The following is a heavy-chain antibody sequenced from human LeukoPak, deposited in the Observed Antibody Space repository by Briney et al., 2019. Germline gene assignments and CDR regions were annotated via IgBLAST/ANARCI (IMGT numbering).Heavy chain of an antibody. D-gene: IGHD3-10*01. J-gene: IGHJ4*02. Sequence: PGGSLRLSCAASGFTFSSYSMNWVRQAPGKGLEWVSYISSSSSTIYYADSVKGRFTISRDNAKNSLYLQMNSLRAEDTAVYYCARDRLWFGEFDLDYWGQGTLVTVSS. CDR3: ARDRLWFGEFDLDY. CDR1: GFTFSSYS. CDR2: ISSSSSTI. V-gene: IGHV3-48*01.